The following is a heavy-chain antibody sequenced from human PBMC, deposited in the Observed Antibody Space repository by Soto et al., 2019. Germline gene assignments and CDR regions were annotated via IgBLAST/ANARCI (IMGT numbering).Heavy chain of an antibody. CDR3: ARNWFSVAGRFHFDY. CDR1: CGSINTYY. J-gene: IGHJ4*02. V-gene: IGHV4-59*01. Sequence: SETLSLTCTVSCGSINTYYRSWIRQPPGKGLEWIGYVDYSGNSDSSPSLKSRVTISIETSKKQVSLKLNSVTAADTAVYYCARNWFSVAGRFHFDYWGQGIPVTVPS. D-gene: IGHD6-19*01. CDR2: VDYSGNS.